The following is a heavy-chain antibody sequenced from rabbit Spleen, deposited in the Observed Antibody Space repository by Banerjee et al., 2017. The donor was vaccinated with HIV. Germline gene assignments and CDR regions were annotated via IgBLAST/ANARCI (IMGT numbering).Heavy chain of an antibody. D-gene: IGHD2-1*01. CDR3: ARDLVGVIGWNFSL. Sequence: QEQLEEVGGDLVKPEGSRTLTCTASGFPFSSNYWLCWVPQALGKGLEWIASIDVGSSGRSYYETWANGRFTISRASSTTMTIQMTSLTAADRATYFCARDLVGVIGWNFSLWGPGTLVTVS. V-gene: IGHV1S45*01. J-gene: IGHJ4*01. CDR2: IDVGSSGRS. CDR1: GFPFSSNYW.